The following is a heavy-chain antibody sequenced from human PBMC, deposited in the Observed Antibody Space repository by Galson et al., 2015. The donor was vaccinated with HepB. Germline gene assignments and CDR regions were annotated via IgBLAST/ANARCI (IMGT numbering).Heavy chain of an antibody. J-gene: IGHJ4*02. CDR3: ARDRYYYDSSGYSGY. CDR2: ISAYNGNT. CDR1: GYTFTSYG. Sequence: SVKVSCKASGYTFTSYGISWVRQAPGQGLEWMGWISAYNGNTNYAQKLQGRVTMTTDTSTSTAYMELRSLRSDDTAVYYCARDRYYYDSSGYSGYWGQGTLVTVSS. V-gene: IGHV1-18*01. D-gene: IGHD3-22*01.